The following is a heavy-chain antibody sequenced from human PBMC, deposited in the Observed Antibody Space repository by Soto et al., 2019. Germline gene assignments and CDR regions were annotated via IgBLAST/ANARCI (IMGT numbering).Heavy chain of an antibody. V-gene: IGHV4-61*05. D-gene: IGHD3-10*01. Sequence: SETLSLTCTVSGDSIGTTHSYWAWIRQSPGKGLEWIGYIYNSGSTHSNLSLQSRVTISVDTSKNQFSLKLSSVTAADTGIYYCARARITMVREVIKYNMDVWGQGTTVTVSS. J-gene: IGHJ6*02. CDR1: GDSIGTTHSY. CDR2: IYNSGST. CDR3: ARARITMVREVIKYNMDV.